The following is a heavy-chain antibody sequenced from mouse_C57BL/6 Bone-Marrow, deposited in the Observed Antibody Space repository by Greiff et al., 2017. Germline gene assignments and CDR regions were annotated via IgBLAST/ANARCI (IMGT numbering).Heavy chain of an antibody. CDR3: ARRGKLCTTVGGYFDY. D-gene: IGHD1-1*01. J-gene: IGHJ2*01. Sequence: EVQLQESGPGLVKPGASVKIPCKASGYTFTDYNMDWVKQSNGKSLEWVGAINPNNGGTIYNQKFKGKAPLNVDKSSSTSYMELRSLISEDTAVYYCARRGKLCTTVGGYFDYWGQGTTLTVAS. V-gene: IGHV1-18*01. CDR2: INPNNGGT. CDR1: GYTFTDYN.